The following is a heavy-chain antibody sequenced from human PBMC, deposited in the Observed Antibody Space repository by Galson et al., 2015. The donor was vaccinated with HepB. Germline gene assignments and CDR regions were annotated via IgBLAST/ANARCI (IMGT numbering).Heavy chain of an antibody. CDR1: GFTFSNAW. D-gene: IGHD1-26*01. V-gene: IGHV3-15*01. CDR3: TTAGAIVGATL. Sequence: SLRLSCAASGFTFSNAWMSWVRQAPGKGLEWVGRIKSKTDGGTTDYAAPVKGRFTISRDDSKNTLYLQMNSLKTEDTAVYYRTTAGAIVGATLWGQGTLVTVSS. J-gene: IGHJ4*02. CDR2: IKSKTDGGTT.